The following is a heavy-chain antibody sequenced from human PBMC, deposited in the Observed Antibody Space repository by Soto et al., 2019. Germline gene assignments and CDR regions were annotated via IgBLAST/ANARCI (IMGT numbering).Heavy chain of an antibody. D-gene: IGHD2-21*02. Sequence: PSETLSLTCTVSGYSITSGYYWGWIRQPPGKGLEWIGSIYHSGSTYYNPSLKSRVTISVDTSNNQFSLKLSSVTAADTAVYYCARDSHGGNSDFDIWGQGTMVTVSS. CDR3: ARDSHGGNSDFDI. J-gene: IGHJ3*02. V-gene: IGHV4-38-2*02. CDR2: IYHSGST. CDR1: GYSITSGYY.